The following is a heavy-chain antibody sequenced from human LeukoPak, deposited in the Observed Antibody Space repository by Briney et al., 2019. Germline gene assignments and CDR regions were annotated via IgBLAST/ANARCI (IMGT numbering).Heavy chain of an antibody. CDR3: AKDGNSGYDFYFFDY. D-gene: IGHD5-12*01. V-gene: IGHV3-30*02. J-gene: IGHJ4*02. CDR2: IRYDGSNK. CDR1: VFTFSSYG. Sequence: GGSLRLSCAASVFTFSSYGMHWVRQAPGKGLEWVAFIRYDGSNKYYADSVKGRFTISRDNSQNTLYLQMNSLRAEDTAVYYCAKDGNSGYDFYFFDYWGQGTLVTVSS.